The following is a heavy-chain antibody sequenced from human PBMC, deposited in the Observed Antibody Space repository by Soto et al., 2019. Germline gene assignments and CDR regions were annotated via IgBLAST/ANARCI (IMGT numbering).Heavy chain of an antibody. CDR2: ISYDGGYE. CDR3: AKGTSVTPWRYLDL. V-gene: IGHV3-30*18. Sequence: QAQLVESGGGVVQPGKSLRLSCTASRFAFSSYALHWVRQAPGKGLEWVAVISYDGGYENYADSVKGRFTVSRDNSKNTIWLEMNIMMAEDTALYYCAKGTSVTPWRYLDLWGQGTLVTDSS. D-gene: IGHD4-17*01. J-gene: IGHJ2*01. CDR1: RFAFSSYA.